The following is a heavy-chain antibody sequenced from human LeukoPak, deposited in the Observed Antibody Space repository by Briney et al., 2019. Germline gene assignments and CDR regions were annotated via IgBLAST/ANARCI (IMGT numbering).Heavy chain of an antibody. D-gene: IGHD5-18*01. Sequence: SVKVSCKAPGGTFSSYAISWVRQAPGQGLEWMGRIIPIFGTANYAQKFQGRVTITTDESTSTAYMELSSLRSEDTAVYYCARGLVDTAMVIFDYWGQGTLVTVSS. CDR2: IIPIFGTA. J-gene: IGHJ4*02. CDR3: ARGLVDTAMVIFDY. CDR1: GGTFSSYA. V-gene: IGHV1-69*05.